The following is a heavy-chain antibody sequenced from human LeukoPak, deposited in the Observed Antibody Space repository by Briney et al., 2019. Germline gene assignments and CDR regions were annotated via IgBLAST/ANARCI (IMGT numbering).Heavy chain of an antibody. V-gene: IGHV3-13*01. CDR1: GFTFSSYD. D-gene: IGHD3-3*01. J-gene: IGHJ6*02. Sequence: GWSLRLSCAASGFTFSSYDMHWLSQATGRGLEWVSGIGTAGDTYYLDSVKGRFSISRENAENSLYLQMNSLRAGDTAVYYCARGTRYLEWSEISGMDVWGQGTTVTVSS. CDR3: ARGTRYLEWSEISGMDV. CDR2: IGTAGDT.